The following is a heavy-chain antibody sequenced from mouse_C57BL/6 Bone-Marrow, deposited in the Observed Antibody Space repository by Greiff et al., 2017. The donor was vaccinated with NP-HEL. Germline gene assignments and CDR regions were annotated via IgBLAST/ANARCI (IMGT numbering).Heavy chain of an antibody. J-gene: IGHJ2*01. CDR3: ARTLY. Sequence: PGQGLEWIGDIYPGSGSTNYNEKFKSKATLTVDTSSSTAYMQLSSLTSEDSAVYYCARTLYWGQGTTLTVSS. CDR2: IYPGSGST. V-gene: IGHV1-55*01.